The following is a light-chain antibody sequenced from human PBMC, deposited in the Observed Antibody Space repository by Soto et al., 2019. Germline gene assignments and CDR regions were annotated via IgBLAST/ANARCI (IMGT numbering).Light chain of an antibody. CDR3: SSFTSRDTLV. J-gene: IGLJ3*02. CDR1: SSDIGGYDF. CDR2: EVT. V-gene: IGLV2-14*01. Sequence: QSALTQPASVSGSPGQSITISCTGTSSDIGGYDFVSWYQQYPAKAPRLIISEVTNRPSGVSNRFSGSKSGNTASLTISGLQVEDEADYFCSSFTSRDTLVFGGGTKVTVL.